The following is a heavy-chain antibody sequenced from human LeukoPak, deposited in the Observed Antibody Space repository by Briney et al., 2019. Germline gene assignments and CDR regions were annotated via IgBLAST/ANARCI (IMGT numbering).Heavy chain of an antibody. CDR3: ASTSI. Sequence: GGSLRLSCAASGFTFSDYYMSWIRQAPGKGLEWISYITTGGSTKYYADSVRGRFTVSRDNAKNSVYLQMNSLRAEDTAVYYCASTSIWGQGTMVTVSS. V-gene: IGHV3-11*01. J-gene: IGHJ3*02. CDR1: GFTFSDYY. CDR2: ITTGGSTK.